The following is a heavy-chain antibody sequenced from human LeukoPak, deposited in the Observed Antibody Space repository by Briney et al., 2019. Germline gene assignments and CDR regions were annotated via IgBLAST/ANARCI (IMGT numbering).Heavy chain of an antibody. CDR1: GHTLTELS. V-gene: IGHV1-24*01. CDR3: ATPPVWFGEFMSGNSILGYFQD. CDR2: FDTQEGET. J-gene: IGHJ1*01. D-gene: IGHD3-10*01. Sequence: GASVKVSCKISGHTLTELSIHWVRQAPGKGLAWMGGFDTQEGETIFAQNFQGRVTMTEDTSSDTAYMELSSLTSEDTAVYYCATPPVWFGEFMSGNSILGYFQDWGQGTLVTVSS.